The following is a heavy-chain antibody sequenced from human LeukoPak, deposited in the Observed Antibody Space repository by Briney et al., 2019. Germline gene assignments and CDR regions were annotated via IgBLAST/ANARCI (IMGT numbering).Heavy chain of an antibody. CDR2: ISFDGSNK. J-gene: IGHJ4*02. CDR1: GFTLSNYG. D-gene: IGHD1-26*01. CDR3: AKGVGGIVGATVDY. V-gene: IGHV3-30*18. Sequence: GRSLRLSCAASGFTLSNYGMHWVRQAPGKGLEWVAVISFDGSNKFHADSVKGRFTISRDNSKNTLYLQMNSLRAEDTAVYYCAKGVGGIVGATVDYWGQGTLVTVSS.